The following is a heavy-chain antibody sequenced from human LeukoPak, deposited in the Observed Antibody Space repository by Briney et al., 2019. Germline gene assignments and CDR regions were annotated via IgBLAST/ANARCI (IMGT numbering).Heavy chain of an antibody. J-gene: IGHJ1*01. CDR1: GFTFSSFA. CDR2: ISYDGSNE. D-gene: IGHD6-13*01. CDR3: ARSHRSSSWYYFQH. Sequence: GGSLRLSCAASGFTFSSFAMHWVGQAPGKGLEWVAVISYDGSNEYYADSVKGRFTISRDNSKNTLYLQMNSLRAEDTAVYYCARSHRSSSWYYFQHWGQGTLVTVSS. V-gene: IGHV3-30-3*01.